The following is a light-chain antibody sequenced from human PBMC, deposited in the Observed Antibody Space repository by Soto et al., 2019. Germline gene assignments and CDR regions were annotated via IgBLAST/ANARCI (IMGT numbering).Light chain of an antibody. J-gene: IGKJ2*01. V-gene: IGKV1-39*01. Sequence: DLQMTQSPSSVSAFVGESVTITCHASQRISAFLNWYQQEPGKAPKVLIYDTSSLQYGVPSRFSGSGSGTDFTLTISSLQPEDFATYFCQQSDTTPYTFGQGTILEI. CDR3: QQSDTTPYT. CDR1: QRISAF. CDR2: DTS.